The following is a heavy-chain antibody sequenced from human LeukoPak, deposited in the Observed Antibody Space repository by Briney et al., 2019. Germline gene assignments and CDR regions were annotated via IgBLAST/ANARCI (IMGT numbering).Heavy chain of an antibody. Sequence: GSLRLSCAASGFTFSSSAMSWVRQAPGKGLEWVAVISYDGSNKYYADSVKGRFTISRDNSKNTLYLQMNSLRAEDTAVYYCARAPRNDYWGQGTLVTVSS. CDR1: GFTFSSSA. V-gene: IGHV3-30-3*01. J-gene: IGHJ4*02. D-gene: IGHD6-6*01. CDR3: ARAPRNDY. CDR2: ISYDGSNK.